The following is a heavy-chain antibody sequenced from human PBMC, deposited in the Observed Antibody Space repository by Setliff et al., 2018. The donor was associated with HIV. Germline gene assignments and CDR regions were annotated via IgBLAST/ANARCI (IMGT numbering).Heavy chain of an antibody. Sequence: SETLSLTCSVSGGPIIGYYWSWIRQPPGKRLEWIGYTYYSGDTNYNPSLKSRVTILVDTSKKQFSLRLSPVTAADAAVYYCARMGGATMRGRAPYYYYSMDVWGQGTTVTVSS. CDR3: ARMGGATMRGRAPYYYYSMDV. V-gene: IGHV4-59*01. D-gene: IGHD1-26*01. J-gene: IGHJ6*02. CDR2: TYYSGDT. CDR1: GGPIIGYY.